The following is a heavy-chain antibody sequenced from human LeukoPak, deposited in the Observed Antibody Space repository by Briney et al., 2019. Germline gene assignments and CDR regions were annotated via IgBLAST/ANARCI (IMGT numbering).Heavy chain of an antibody. J-gene: IGHJ4*02. D-gene: IGHD4-17*01. CDR1: GFTFSSYS. CDR3: ATQGTVTTYPWLV. CDR2: ISSSSSYI. Sequence: GGSLRLPCAASGFTFSSYSMNWVRQAPGKGLEWVSSISSSSSYIYYADSVKGRFTISRDNAKNSLCLQMNSLRAEDTAVYYCATQGTVTTYPWLVWGQGTLVTVSS. V-gene: IGHV3-21*01.